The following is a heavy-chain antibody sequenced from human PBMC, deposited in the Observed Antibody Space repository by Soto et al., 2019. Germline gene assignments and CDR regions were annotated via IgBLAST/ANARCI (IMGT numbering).Heavy chain of an antibody. V-gene: IGHV4-34*01. CDR2: INHSGST. J-gene: IGHJ6*02. CDR1: GGSFIGYY. D-gene: IGHD1-20*01. Sequence: SETLSLTCAVYGGSFIGYYCIFVRHPPVKWREWIVDINHSGSTNYKPSLKSRVTTSVDTAKNQFSLKLSSVTAADTAVYYCARGVLSSYSITSSYYYGMDVWGQGTTVTVSS. CDR3: ARGVLSSYSITSSYYYGMDV.